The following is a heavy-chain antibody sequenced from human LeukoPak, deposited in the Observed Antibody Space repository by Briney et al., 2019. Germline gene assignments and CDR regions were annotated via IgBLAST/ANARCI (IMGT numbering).Heavy chain of an antibody. Sequence: HGESLKISCKGSGYSFTSYWIGWVRQMPGKGLGWMGIIYPGDSDTRYSPSFQGQVTISADKSISTAYLQWSSLKASDTAMYYCARFSGGYYTGGYFDYWGQGTLVTVSS. J-gene: IGHJ4*02. V-gene: IGHV5-51*01. CDR2: IYPGDSDT. CDR3: ARFSGGYYTGGYFDY. D-gene: IGHD3-3*01. CDR1: GYSFTSYW.